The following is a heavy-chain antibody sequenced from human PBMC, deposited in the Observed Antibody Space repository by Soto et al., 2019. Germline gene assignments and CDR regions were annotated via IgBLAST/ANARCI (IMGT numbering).Heavy chain of an antibody. CDR2: ISGSGGST. CDR3: AKGHCSGGSCPIDY. D-gene: IGHD2-15*01. J-gene: IGHJ4*02. V-gene: IGHV3-23*01. CDR1: GFTFSSYA. Sequence: PVGSLRLSCAASGFTFSSYAMSWVRQAPGKGLEWVSAISGSGGSTYYADSVKGRFTISRDNSKNTLYLQMNSLRAEDTAVYYCAKGHCSGGSCPIDYWGQGPLVTVSS.